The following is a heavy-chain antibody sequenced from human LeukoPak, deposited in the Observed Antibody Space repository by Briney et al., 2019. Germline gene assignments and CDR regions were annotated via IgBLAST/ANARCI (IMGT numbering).Heavy chain of an antibody. CDR2: IYYSGST. Sequence: SETLSLTCTVSGGSISSYYWSWIRQPPGKGLEWIGYIYYSGSTNYNPSLKSRVTISVDTSKNQFSLKLSSVTAADTAVYYCARVREGYSYGYRAAYLDYWGQGILVTVSS. CDR1: GGSISSYY. D-gene: IGHD5-18*01. CDR3: ARVREGYSYGYRAAYLDY. J-gene: IGHJ4*02. V-gene: IGHV4-59*01.